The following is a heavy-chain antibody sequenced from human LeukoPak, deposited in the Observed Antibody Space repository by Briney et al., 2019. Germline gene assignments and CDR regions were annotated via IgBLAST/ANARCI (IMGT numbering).Heavy chain of an antibody. D-gene: IGHD2/OR15-2a*01. J-gene: IGHJ5*02. CDR1: GGSISSYY. CDR2: IYYSGST. CDR3: ARTFFTETWFDP. V-gene: IGHV4-59*01. Sequence: PSETLSLTCTVSGGSISSYYWSWIRQPPGKGLEWIGYIYYSGSTNYNPSLKSRVTISVDTSKNQFSLKLSSVTAADTAVYYCARTFFTETWFDPWGQGTLVTVSS.